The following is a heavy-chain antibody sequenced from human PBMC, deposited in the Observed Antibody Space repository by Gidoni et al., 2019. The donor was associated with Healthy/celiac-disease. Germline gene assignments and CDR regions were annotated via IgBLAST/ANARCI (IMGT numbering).Heavy chain of an antibody. CDR3: ARDNTGFYYYYYYMDV. CDR1: GFTFSSYW. Sequence: EVQLVESGGGLVQPGGSLRLSCAASGFTFSSYWMSWVRQAPGKGLEWVANIKQDGSEKYYVDSVKGRFTISRDNAKNSLYLQMNSLRAEDTAVYYCARDNTGFYYYYYYMDVWGKGTTVTVSS. J-gene: IGHJ6*03. V-gene: IGHV3-7*03. D-gene: IGHD5-18*01. CDR2: IKQDGSEK.